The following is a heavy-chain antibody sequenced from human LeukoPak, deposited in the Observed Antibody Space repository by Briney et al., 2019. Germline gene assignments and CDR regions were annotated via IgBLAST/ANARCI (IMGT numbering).Heavy chain of an antibody. V-gene: IGHV4-59*08. D-gene: IGHD1-26*01. CDR3: ARQSSSGSYYYYYYGMDV. CDR2: IYYSGST. CDR1: GGSISSYY. Sequence: PSETLSLTCTASGGSISSYYWSWIRQPPGKGLEWIGYIYYSGSTNYNPSLKSRVTISVDTSKNQFSLKLSSVTAADTAVYYCARQSSSGSYYYYYYGMDVWGQGTTVTVSS. J-gene: IGHJ6*02.